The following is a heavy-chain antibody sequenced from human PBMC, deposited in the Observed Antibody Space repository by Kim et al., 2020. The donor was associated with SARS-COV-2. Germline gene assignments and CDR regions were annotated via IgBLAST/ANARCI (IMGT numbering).Heavy chain of an antibody. CDR2: ISYDGSNK. J-gene: IGHJ4*02. D-gene: IGHD5-18*01. CDR3: ARDHNMDTAMALDY. V-gene: IGHV3-30-3*01. CDR1: GFTFSSYA. Sequence: GGSLRLSCAASGFTFSSYAMHWVRQAPGKGLEWVAVISYDGSNKYYADSVKGRFTISRDNSKNTLYLQMNSLRAEDTAVYYCARDHNMDTAMALDYWGQGTLVTVSS.